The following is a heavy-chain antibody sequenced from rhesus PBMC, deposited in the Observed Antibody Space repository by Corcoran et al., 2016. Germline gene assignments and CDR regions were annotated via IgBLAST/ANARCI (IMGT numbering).Heavy chain of an antibody. CDR1: GYSFTNYW. CDR3: AKESHYGLDS. V-gene: IGHV5-2*01. CDR2: IDPSESET. J-gene: IGHJ6*01. Sequence: EVQLVQSGAEVKRPGESLKISCQTSGYSFTNYWINWVRQIPGKGLEWMGAIDPSESETRYSPSFQGQVTISADKSISTTYLQWSSLKASDSATYYCAKESHYGLDSWGQGVVVTVSS.